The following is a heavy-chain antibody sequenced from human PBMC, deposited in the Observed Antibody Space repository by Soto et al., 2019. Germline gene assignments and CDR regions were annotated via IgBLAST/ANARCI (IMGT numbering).Heavy chain of an antibody. D-gene: IGHD4-17*01. Sequence: ASVKGSCKASGGTFSSYTISWVRQAPGQGLEWMGRIIPILGIANYAQKFQGRVTITADKSTSTAYMELSSLRSEDTAVYYCARDPDYGDYVGYFDYWGQGTLVTVSS. CDR1: GGTFSSYT. J-gene: IGHJ4*02. V-gene: IGHV1-69*04. CDR3: ARDPDYGDYVGYFDY. CDR2: IIPILGIA.